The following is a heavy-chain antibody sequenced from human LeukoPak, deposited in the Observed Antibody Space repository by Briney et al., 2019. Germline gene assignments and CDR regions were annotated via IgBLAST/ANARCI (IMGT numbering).Heavy chain of an antibody. CDR1: GFTFSGYY. D-gene: IGHD3-10*01. CDR2: ISVTGNTI. V-gene: IGHV3-11*01. CDR3: ARDRTSWFGYLSYFDY. J-gene: IGHJ4*02. Sequence: GGSLRLSCAASGFTFSGYYMSWIRQAPGKGLEWLSYISVTGNTIYYADSVKGRFTISRDNAKDSLYLQMNTLIAEDTAVYFCARDRTSWFGYLSYFDYWGQGTLVTVSS.